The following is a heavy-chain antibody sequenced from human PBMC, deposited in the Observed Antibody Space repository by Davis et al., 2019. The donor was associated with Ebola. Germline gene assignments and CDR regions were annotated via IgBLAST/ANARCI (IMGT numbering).Heavy chain of an antibody. CDR3: ARDVVVVAPTDWFDP. V-gene: IGHV1-18*01. D-gene: IGHD2-15*01. CDR1: AYTFTSCG. J-gene: IGHJ5*02. Sequence: ASVQVSCKASAYTFTSCGISWVRQAPGQGLEWMGWISGYTGETNYAQKFQDRVTMTTDTSTSTAYMELRSLRSDDTAVYYCARDVVVVAPTDWFDPWGQGTLVTVSS. CDR2: ISGYTGET.